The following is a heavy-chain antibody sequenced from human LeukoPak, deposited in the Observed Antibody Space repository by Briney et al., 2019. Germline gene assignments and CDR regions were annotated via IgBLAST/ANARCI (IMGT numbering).Heavy chain of an antibody. J-gene: IGHJ4*02. CDR2: IIPILGIA. CDR1: GGTFSSYT. D-gene: IGHD1-26*01. Sequence: SVKVSCKASGGTFSSYTISWVRQAPGQGLEWMGRIIPILGIANYAQKFQGRVTITADKSTSTAYMALSSLRSEDTAVYYCAREPGSGSYYGFDYWGQGTLVTVSS. CDR3: AREPGSGSYYGFDY. V-gene: IGHV1-69*04.